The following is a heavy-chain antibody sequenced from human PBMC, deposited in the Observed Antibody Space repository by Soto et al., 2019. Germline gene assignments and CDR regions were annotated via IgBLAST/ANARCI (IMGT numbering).Heavy chain of an antibody. CDR3: ARLRLRLGELSSPYYYYGMDV. CDR1: GYTFTSYW. D-gene: IGHD3-16*02. J-gene: IGHJ6*02. CDR2: IYPGDSDT. Sequence: GESLKISCKGSGYTFTSYWISWVRQMPGKGPEWMGIIYPGDSDTRYSPSFQGQVTISADKSISTAYLQWSSLKASDTAMYYCARLRLRLGELSSPYYYYGMDVWGQGATVTVSS. V-gene: IGHV5-51*01.